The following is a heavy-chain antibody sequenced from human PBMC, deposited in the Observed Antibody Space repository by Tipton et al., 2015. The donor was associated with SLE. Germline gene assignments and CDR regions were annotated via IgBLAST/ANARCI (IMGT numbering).Heavy chain of an antibody. V-gene: IGHV3-9*01. CDR3: VKGIADTSGWFVDGFDI. Sequence: SLRLSCGASGFTFHDYAMHWVRQAPGKGLEWVSSISFNGDNIGYADSVKGRFAISRDGAKNSLYLEMHSLRPDDTALYYCVKGIADTSGWFVDGFDIWGHGTMVTVSS. J-gene: IGHJ3*02. D-gene: IGHD6-19*01. CDR2: ISFNGDNI. CDR1: GFTFHDYA.